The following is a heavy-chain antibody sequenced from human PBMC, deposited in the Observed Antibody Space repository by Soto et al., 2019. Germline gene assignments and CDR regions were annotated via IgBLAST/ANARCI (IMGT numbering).Heavy chain of an antibody. CDR1: GYTFTHNY. CDR3: ARAATYPRAFDI. V-gene: IGHV1-46*01. CDR2: INPSGGST. Sequence: GASVKVSCKTSGYTFTHNYLHWVRQAPGQGLEWMGIINPSGGSTTYAQKFQGRVTMTRDTPTSIVYMELTSLRSEDTAVYYCARAATYPRAFDIWGQGTLVTVSS. J-gene: IGHJ3*02.